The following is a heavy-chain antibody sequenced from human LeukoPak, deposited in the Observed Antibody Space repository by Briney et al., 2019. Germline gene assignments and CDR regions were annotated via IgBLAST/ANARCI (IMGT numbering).Heavy chain of an antibody. CDR1: GFTLSNYA. V-gene: IGHV3-64D*06. CDR2: LSANGNSK. Sequence: PGGSLRLSCSASGFTLSNYAMHWVRQSPGKGLEYVSALSANGNSKFYAEAVKGRFTTYRDSSNNTLHLQMSSLRPEDTAVYYCVRKGWVSGAIDYWGQGTLVTVSS. J-gene: IGHJ4*02. D-gene: IGHD6-13*01. CDR3: VRKGWVSGAIDY.